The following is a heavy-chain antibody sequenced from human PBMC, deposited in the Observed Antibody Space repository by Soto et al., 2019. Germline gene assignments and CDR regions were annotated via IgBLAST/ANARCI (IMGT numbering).Heavy chain of an antibody. J-gene: IGHJ6*02. CDR3: ARSREDIVVVVAATDDYYYGMDV. CDR2: IIPIFGTA. D-gene: IGHD2-15*01. CDR1: GGTFSSYA. Sequence: GASVKVSCKASGGTFSSYAISWVRQAPGQGLEWMGGIIPIFGTANYAQKFQGRVTITADESTSTAYMELSSLRSEDTAVYYCARSREDIVVVVAATDDYYYGMDVWGQGTTVNVSS. V-gene: IGHV1-69*13.